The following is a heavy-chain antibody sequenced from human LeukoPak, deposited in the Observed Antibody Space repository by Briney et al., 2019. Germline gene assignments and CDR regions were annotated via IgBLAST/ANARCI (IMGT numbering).Heavy chain of an antibody. V-gene: IGHV3-9*01. CDR3: AKAGYCSSTSCYVPWLYGDYGPYYFDY. CDR2: ISWNSGSI. CDR1: GFTFDDYA. Sequence: GRSLRLSCAASGFTFDDYAMNWVRQAPGKGLDWVAGISWNSGSIDYADSVKGRFTISRDNAKNSLYLQMNSLRAEDTALYYCAKAGYCSSTSCYVPWLYGDYGPYYFDYWGQGTLVTVSS. D-gene: IGHD2-2*01. J-gene: IGHJ4*02.